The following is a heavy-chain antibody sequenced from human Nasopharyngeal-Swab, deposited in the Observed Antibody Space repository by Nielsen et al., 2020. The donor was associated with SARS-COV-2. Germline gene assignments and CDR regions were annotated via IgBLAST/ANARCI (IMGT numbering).Heavy chain of an antibody. CDR2: VYYSGST. D-gene: IGHD2-2*01. CDR1: GGSINNDY. Sequence: SETLSLTCTVSGGSINNDYWSWIRQPPAGKGLEWIGYVYYSGSTNYSPSLKSRVTMSIDTSKNQFSLKLRSVTAADTAVYYCAKHSYCTSSNSCPDWFDPWGQGTLVTVSS. CDR3: AKHSYCTSSNSCPDWFDP. V-gene: IGHV4-59*08. J-gene: IGHJ5*02.